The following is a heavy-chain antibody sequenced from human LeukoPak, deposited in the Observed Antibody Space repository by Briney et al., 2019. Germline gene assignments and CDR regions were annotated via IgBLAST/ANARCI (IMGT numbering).Heavy chain of an antibody. CDR1: GGTFSSYA. J-gene: IGHJ4*02. CDR2: IIPIFGTA. CDR3: ARGVGLHVYYFDY. Sequence: GASVKVSCKASGGTFSSYAISWVRQAPGQGLEWMGGIIPIFGTANYAQKFQGRVTITTDESTSTAYMELSSLRSEDTAVYYCARGVGLHVYYFDYWGQGSLVTVSS. V-gene: IGHV1-69*05. D-gene: IGHD3-16*01.